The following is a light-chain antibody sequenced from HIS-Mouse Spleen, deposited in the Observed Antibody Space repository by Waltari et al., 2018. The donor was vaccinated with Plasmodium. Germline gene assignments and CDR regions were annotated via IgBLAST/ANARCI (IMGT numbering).Light chain of an antibody. Sequence: EIVLTQSPATLSLSPGERATLSCSASQSVSSYLAWYQQKPGQAPRLLIYDASNRATASPARFSGSGAGTDFTLTISSLEPEDFAVYYCQQRSNWPLTFGGGTKVEIK. CDR1: QSVSSY. CDR2: DAS. J-gene: IGKJ4*01. V-gene: IGKV3-11*01. CDR3: QQRSNWPLT.